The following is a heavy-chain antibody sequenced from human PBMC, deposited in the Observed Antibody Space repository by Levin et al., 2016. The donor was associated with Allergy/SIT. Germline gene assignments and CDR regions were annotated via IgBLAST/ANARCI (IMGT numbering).Heavy chain of an antibody. CDR1: GGSISSYY. D-gene: IGHD2-2*01. Sequence: SETLSLTCTVSGGSISSYYWSWIRQPPGKGLEWIGYIYYSGSTNYNPSLKSRVTISVDTSKNQFSLKLSSVTAADTAVYYCASSIVVIPAAFTSHYYYYYMDVWGKGTTVTVSS. CDR2: IYYSGST. J-gene: IGHJ6*03. V-gene: IGHV4-59*13. CDR3: ASSIVVIPAAFTSHYYYYYMDV.